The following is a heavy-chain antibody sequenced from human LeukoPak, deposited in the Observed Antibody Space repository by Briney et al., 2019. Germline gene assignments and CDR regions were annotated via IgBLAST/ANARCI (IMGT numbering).Heavy chain of an antibody. D-gene: IGHD3-16*01. CDR2: INPSGGST. CDR3: AGEGTLGELFPDDY. J-gene: IGHJ4*02. CDR1: GYTFTSYY. V-gene: IGHV1-46*01. Sequence: GASVKVSCKASGYTFTSYYMHWVRQAPGQGLEWMGIINPSGGSTTYAQKFQDRVTMTRDTSTSTVYMELSSLRSEDTAVYYCAGEGTLGELFPDDYWGQGTLVTVSS.